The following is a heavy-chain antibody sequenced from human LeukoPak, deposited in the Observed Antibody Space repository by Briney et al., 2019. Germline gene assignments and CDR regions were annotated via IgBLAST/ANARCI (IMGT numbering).Heavy chain of an antibody. J-gene: IGHJ5*02. CDR3: AKKIVTGPGHNWFDP. CDR2: ISDSGGYT. Sequence: LTGRSLSLSHAADGFNLGSYYMTSVRQAPGEGLEWLSFISDSGGYTYNADSVKGRFTVSRDNSRNTLSLQMNSLRAEDTAIYYCAKKIVTGPGHNWFDPWGQGTLVTVSS. D-gene: IGHD2-21*02. CDR1: GFNLGSYY. V-gene: IGHV3-23*01.